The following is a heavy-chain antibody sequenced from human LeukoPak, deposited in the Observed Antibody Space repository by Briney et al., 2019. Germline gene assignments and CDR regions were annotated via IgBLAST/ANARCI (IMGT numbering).Heavy chain of an antibody. D-gene: IGHD3-9*01. V-gene: IGHV3-66*01. CDR1: GFTVSSNY. CDR3: ARDGDVLRYFGAMDV. CDR2: IYSGGST. J-gene: IGHJ6*03. Sequence: GGSLRLSCAASGFTVSSNYMSWVRQAPGKGLEWVSVIYSGGSTYYADSVKGRFTISRDNAKNSLYLQMNSLRAEDTAVYYCARDGDVLRYFGAMDVWGKGTTVTVSS.